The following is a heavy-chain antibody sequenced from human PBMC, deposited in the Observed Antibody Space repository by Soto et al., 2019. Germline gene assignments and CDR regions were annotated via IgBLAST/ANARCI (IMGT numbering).Heavy chain of an antibody. CDR2: IYPSDSDI. J-gene: IGHJ6*01. V-gene: IGHV5-51*01. Sequence: PGESLKISCKTSGYSFTSHLIAWVRQMPGKGLEWMGIIYPSDSDIRYRPSFQGQVTISVDKSISTAYLQWSSLKASDTATYYCARQDYSNYRGGMDVWGQGTTVTVSS. CDR1: GYSFTSHL. D-gene: IGHD2-2*01. CDR3: ARQDYSNYRGGMDV.